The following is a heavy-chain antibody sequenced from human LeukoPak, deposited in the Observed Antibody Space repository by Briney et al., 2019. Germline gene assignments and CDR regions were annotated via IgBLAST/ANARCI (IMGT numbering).Heavy chain of an antibody. Sequence: SVKVSCKASGYTFTGYYMHWVRQAPGQGLEWMGGIIPIFGTANYAQKFQGRVTITADKSTSTAYMELSSLRSEDTAVYYCARATMVRGVIEDYWGQGTLVTVSS. V-gene: IGHV1-69*06. J-gene: IGHJ4*02. CDR2: IIPIFGTA. D-gene: IGHD3-10*01. CDR1: GYTFTGYY. CDR3: ARATMVRGVIEDY.